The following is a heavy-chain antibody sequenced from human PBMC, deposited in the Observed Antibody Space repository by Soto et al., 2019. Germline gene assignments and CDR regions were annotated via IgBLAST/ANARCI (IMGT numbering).Heavy chain of an antibody. Sequence: GGSLRLSFAASGFTSAYHAMNWVRQAPGKGLEWVSTISSNGKNTHYADSVKVRFIISSDNSSNTVDLQMNSLRVEETAVYYCVSWVSDHFHXWGQGTLVTVSX. V-gene: IGHV3-23*01. CDR2: ISSNGKNT. J-gene: IGHJ4*02. CDR3: VSWVSDHFHX. D-gene: IGHD6-13*01. CDR1: GFTSAYHA.